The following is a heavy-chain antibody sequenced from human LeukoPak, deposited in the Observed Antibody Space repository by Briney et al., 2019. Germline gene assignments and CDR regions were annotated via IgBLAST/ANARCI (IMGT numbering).Heavy chain of an antibody. CDR1: SGSISGQC. V-gene: IGHV4-59*11. Sequence: SETLSLTCIVASGSISGQCWSWVRQFPGKAPEWIGSVEDSGPTRYNSSLRGRVSLSVDASQKQFSLRLSSVTAADTAMYYCARGYFGPGYYFDNWGQGALVTVA. J-gene: IGHJ4*02. CDR3: ARGYFGPGYYFDN. CDR2: VEDSGPT. D-gene: IGHD3-22*01.